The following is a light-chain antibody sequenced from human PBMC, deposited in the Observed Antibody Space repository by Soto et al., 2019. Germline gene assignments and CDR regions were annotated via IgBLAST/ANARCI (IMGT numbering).Light chain of an antibody. J-gene: IGKJ5*01. Sequence: DVQMTQSPSSLSALVVDRVTITCRASQSVSRYLNWYQHKPGKAPKLLINAASNLRSGVPSRFSGSGSGTDFTLTIDGLQPEDFAVYYCQQSYITPPITFGQGTRLDIK. CDR1: QSVSRY. CDR3: QQSYITPPIT. V-gene: IGKV1-39*01. CDR2: AAS.